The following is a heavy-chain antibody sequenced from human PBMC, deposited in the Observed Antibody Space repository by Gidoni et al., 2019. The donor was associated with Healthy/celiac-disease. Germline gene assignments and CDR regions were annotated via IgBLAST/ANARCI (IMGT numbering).Heavy chain of an antibody. V-gene: IGHV3-30*03. J-gene: IGHJ4*02. D-gene: IGHD6-19*01. CDR1: GVTISTYG. CDR3: ARDVSSGWKHLDY. Sequence: QVQLVDPGGGVVQPGGSLRLSCVAAGVTISTYGMHWVRQAPGKGLEWVAVLSYNECHRLYAASVKGRFTISRDNSKNTVYLQMNSLRIDDTAIYFCARDVSSGWKHLDYWGQGTLVTVSS. CDR2: LSYNECHR.